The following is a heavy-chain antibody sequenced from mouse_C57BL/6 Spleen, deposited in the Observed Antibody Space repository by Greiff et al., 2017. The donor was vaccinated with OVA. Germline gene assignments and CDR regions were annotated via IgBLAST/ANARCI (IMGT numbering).Heavy chain of an antibody. CDR1: GYTFTDYY. CDR3: ARGGFITTVVKPYYFDY. V-gene: IGHV1-19*01. Sequence: VQLQQSGPVLVKPGASVKMSCKASGYTFTDYYMNWVKQSHGKSLEWIGVINPYNGGTSYNQKFKGKATLTVDKSSSTAYMELNSLTSEDSAVYYCARGGFITTVVKPYYFDYWGQGTTLTVSS. J-gene: IGHJ2*01. CDR2: INPYNGGT. D-gene: IGHD1-1*01.